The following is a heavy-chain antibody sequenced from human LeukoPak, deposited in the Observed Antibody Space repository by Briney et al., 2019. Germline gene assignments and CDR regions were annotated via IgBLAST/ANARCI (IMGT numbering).Heavy chain of an antibody. CDR3: AKDGGVEGASVRAFDF. D-gene: IGHD1-26*01. CDR2: LSGSGGNT. CDR1: GFSFSWHA. J-gene: IGHJ4*02. Sequence: GASLRLSCAASGFSFSWHAMNWVRQAPGKGLEWVSVLSGSGGNTFYADSVKGRFTISRDNSKNTVYLQMNSLRVEDTAVYYCAKDGGVEGASVRAFDFWGQGTLVTVSS. V-gene: IGHV3-23*01.